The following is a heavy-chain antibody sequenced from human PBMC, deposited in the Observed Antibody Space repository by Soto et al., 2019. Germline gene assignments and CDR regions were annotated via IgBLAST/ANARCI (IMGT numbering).Heavy chain of an antibody. V-gene: IGHV1-18*01. CDR2: ISAYNGNT. Sequence: ASVKVSCKASGYTFTSYGISWVRQAPGQGLEWMGWISAYNGNTNYAQKLQGRVTMTTDTSTSTAYMELRSLRSDDTAVYYCARAGELLFGELFHPHYYYGMDVWGQGTTVTVSS. D-gene: IGHD3-10*01. J-gene: IGHJ6*02. CDR3: ARAGELLFGELFHPHYYYGMDV. CDR1: GYTFTSYG.